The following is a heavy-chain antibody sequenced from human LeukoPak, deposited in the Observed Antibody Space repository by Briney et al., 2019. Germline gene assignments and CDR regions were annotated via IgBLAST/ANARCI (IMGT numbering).Heavy chain of an antibody. Sequence: GGSLRLSCAASGFSFSSYNMTWVRQAPGKGLEWVSSISGSSTYMYYGDSLKGRFTISRDNAKNSLYLQMSSLRAADTAVYYWAREMTTVTLGSYYYYGMGDWGQGTTVTVSS. J-gene: IGHJ6*02. V-gene: IGHV3-21*01. CDR2: ISGSSTYM. CDR1: GFSFSSYN. CDR3: AREMTTVTLGSYYYYGMGD. D-gene: IGHD4-17*01.